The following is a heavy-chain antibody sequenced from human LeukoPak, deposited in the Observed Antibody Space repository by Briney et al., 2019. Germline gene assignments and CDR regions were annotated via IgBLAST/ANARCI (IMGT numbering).Heavy chain of an antibody. D-gene: IGHD6-13*01. V-gene: IGHV1-2*02. CDR2: INPNSGGT. Sequence: ASVKVSCKASGYIFTDYYMHWVRQAPGQGLEWMGWINPNSGGTNYAQKFQGRVTMTRDTSISTAYMELSRLRSDDTAVYYCARGSRAAAAPKEYFQHWGQGTLVTVFS. CDR3: ARGSRAAAAPKEYFQH. J-gene: IGHJ1*01. CDR1: GYIFTDYY.